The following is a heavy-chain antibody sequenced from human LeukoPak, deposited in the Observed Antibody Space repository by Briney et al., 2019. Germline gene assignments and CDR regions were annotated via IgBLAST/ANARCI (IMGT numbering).Heavy chain of an antibody. CDR2: ISSSSDTI. V-gene: IGHV3-48*01. CDR1: GFTFSSYS. Sequence: PGGSLRLSCAASGFTFSSYSMNWVRQAPGKGLEWVSYISSSSDTIYYADSVKGRFTISRDNAKRSLYLQMNSLRAEDTAVYYCARDPPLKYYYYYYGMDVWGQGTTVTVSS. CDR3: ARDPPLKYYYYYYGMDV. J-gene: IGHJ6*02.